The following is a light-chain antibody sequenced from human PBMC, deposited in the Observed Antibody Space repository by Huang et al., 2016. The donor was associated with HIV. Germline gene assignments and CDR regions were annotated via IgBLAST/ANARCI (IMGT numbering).Light chain of an antibody. V-gene: IGKV2-28*01. CDR1: QSLLHSDGNNY. Sequence: DVVMTQSPLSLPVTPGEPASISCRSSQSLLHSDGNNYFDWYLQKPGQSPHLLIYLGSNRASGVPERFSGSGSGTDFTLKISRVEAVDVGVYYCMQGLRTPRTFGQGTRLEIK. J-gene: IGKJ2*01. CDR2: LGS. CDR3: MQGLRTPRT.